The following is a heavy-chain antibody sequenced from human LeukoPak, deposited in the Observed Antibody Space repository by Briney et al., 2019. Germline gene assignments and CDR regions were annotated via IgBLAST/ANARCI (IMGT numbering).Heavy chain of an antibody. J-gene: IGHJ4*02. CDR2: IYDSGST. V-gene: IGHV4-61*01. Sequence: PSETLSLTCTVSGGSVSSDTYYWSWIRQPPGKGLEWIGYIYDSGSTSYNPSLKSRVTISVDTSNNQFSLKLSSVTAADTAVYYCARQGGSYDSSGYYLYYFDYWGQGTLVTVSS. CDR1: GGSVSSDTYY. D-gene: IGHD3-22*01. CDR3: ARQGGSYDSSGYYLYYFDY.